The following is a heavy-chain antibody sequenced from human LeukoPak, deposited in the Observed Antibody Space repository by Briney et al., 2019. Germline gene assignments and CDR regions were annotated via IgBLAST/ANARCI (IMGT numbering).Heavy chain of an antibody. V-gene: IGHV1-2*02. Sequence: ASVKVSCKASGYTFTGYYMHWVRQAPGQGLEWMGWINPNSGGTNYAQKFQGRVTMTRDTSISTAYMELSRLRSDDTAVYYCARAAFGYSSSWYLPVGDYWGQGTLVTVSS. CDR1: GYTFTGYY. CDR3: ARAAFGYSSSWYLPVGDY. CDR2: INPNSGGT. J-gene: IGHJ4*02. D-gene: IGHD6-13*01.